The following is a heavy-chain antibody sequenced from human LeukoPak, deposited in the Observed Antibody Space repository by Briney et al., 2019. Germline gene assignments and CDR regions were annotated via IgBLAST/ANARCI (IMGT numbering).Heavy chain of an antibody. CDR1: GFTFSSYS. V-gene: IGHV3-21*01. J-gene: IGHJ4*02. D-gene: IGHD2-2*02. Sequence: GGSLRLSCAASGFTFSSYSMNWVRQAPGKGLEWVSSISSSSSYIYYADSVKGRFTISRDNAKNSLYLQMNSLRAEDTAVYYCASRYCSSTSCSTNFDYWGQGTLVTASS. CDR2: ISSSSSYI. CDR3: ASRYCSSTSCSTNFDY.